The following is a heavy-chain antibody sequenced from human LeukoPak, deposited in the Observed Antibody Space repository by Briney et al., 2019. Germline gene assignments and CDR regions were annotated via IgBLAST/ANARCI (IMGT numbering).Heavy chain of an antibody. CDR2: TFYSAST. V-gene: IGHV4-39*07. CDR3: ARGGIAAAGSFADY. D-gene: IGHD6-13*01. J-gene: IGHJ4*02. Sequence: SETLSLTCTVSGDSISSSPYYWGWIRQPPGKGLEWIGSTFYSASTYYNPSLKSRVTISVDTSKNQFSLKLSSVTAADTAVYYCARGGIAAAGSFADYWGQGTLVTVSS. CDR1: GDSISSSPYY.